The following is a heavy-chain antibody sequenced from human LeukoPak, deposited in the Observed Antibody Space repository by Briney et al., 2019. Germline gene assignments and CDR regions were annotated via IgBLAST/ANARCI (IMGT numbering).Heavy chain of an antibody. CDR2: ISYDGSNK. CDR3: ARHQRQYYGSGSYSY. D-gene: IGHD3-10*01. J-gene: IGHJ4*02. V-gene: IGHV3-30*03. Sequence: GALRLSCAASGFTFSSYGMHWVRQAPGKGLEWVAVISYDGSNKYYADSVKGRFTISRDNSKNTLYLQMNSLRAEDTAVYYCARHQRQYYGSGSYSYWGQGTLVTVSS. CDR1: GFTFSSYG.